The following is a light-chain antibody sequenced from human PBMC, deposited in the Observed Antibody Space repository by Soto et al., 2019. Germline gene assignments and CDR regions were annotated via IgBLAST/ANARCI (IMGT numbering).Light chain of an antibody. CDR1: QDIDKY. CDR3: QQYYDLPIT. J-gene: IGKJ5*01. Sequence: DIQITQSPSSLSASVGDRVTITCQASQDIDKYLNWYQQKPGKAPKLLIDGVTNLETGVPSRFSGSGSGTHFTFTIGSLQPEDIATYYCQQYYDLPITFGQGTRLEI. CDR2: GVT. V-gene: IGKV1-33*01.